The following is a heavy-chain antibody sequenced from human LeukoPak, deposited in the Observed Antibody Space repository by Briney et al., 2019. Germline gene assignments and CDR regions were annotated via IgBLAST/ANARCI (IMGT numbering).Heavy chain of an antibody. CDR3: GREFWTPEDYFYGMDV. D-gene: IGHD1-1*01. CDR2: IYSGGRT. Sequence: PGGSLRPARAAAGLSVVSNYISSVRPAPGKGLEWVSVIYSGGRTYYADSVKGRFTISRHNSTNTLYLQMNSLNADYATVYYYGREFWTPEDYFYGMDVWGQGTTVTVSS. J-gene: IGHJ6*02. V-gene: IGHV3-53*04. CDR1: GLSVVSNY.